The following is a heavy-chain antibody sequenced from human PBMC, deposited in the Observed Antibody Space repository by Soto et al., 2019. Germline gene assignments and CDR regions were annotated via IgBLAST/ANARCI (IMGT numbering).Heavy chain of an antibody. J-gene: IGHJ4*02. D-gene: IGHD5-12*01. Sequence: PGGSLRLSCAASGFTFNSYAMSWVRQAPGKGLEWVSVIYSGGFTYYADSVKGRFTISRDNSKNTLYLQMSSLRAEDTAVYYCARERRDGYNPSFDHWGKGTRGTFAS. V-gene: IGHV3-53*01. CDR3: ARERRDGYNPSFDH. CDR1: GFTFNSYA. CDR2: IYSGGFT.